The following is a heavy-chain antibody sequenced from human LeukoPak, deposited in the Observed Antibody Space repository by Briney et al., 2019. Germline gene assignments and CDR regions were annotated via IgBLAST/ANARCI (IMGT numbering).Heavy chain of an antibody. Sequence: SETLSLTCTVSGYSISSGYYWGWIRPPPGKGLEWIGSGSTYYNPSLKSRVTISVDTSKNQFSLKLSSVTAADTAVYYCARQVDVGCSSTSCYGHGAFDIWGQGTVVTVSS. J-gene: IGHJ3*02. D-gene: IGHD2-2*01. CDR2: SGST. CDR3: ARQVDVGCSSTSCYGHGAFDI. V-gene: IGHV4-38-2*02. CDR1: GYSISSGYY.